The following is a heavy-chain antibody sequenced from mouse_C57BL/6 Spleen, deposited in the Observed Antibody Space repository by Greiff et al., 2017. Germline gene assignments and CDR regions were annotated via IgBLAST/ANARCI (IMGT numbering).Heavy chain of an antibody. D-gene: IGHD4-1*01. V-gene: IGHV1-26*01. CDR1: GYTFTDYY. Sequence: VQLQQSGPELVKPGASVKISCKASGYTFTDYYMNWVKQSHGKSLEWIGDINPNNGGTSYNQKFKGKATLTVDKSSSTAYMELRSLTSEDSAVYYCGRGLGQAMDDWGKGTSVTVSS. J-gene: IGHJ4*01. CDR3: GRGLGQAMDD. CDR2: INPNNGGT.